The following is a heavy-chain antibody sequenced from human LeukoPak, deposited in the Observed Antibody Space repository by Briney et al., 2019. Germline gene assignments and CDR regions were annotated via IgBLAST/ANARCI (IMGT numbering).Heavy chain of an antibody. J-gene: IGHJ4*02. CDR1: GGSISSGSYY. D-gene: IGHD2-2*01. Sequence: PSETLSLTCTVSGGSISSGSYYWSWIRQPAGEGLEWVGRIYTSGITNYNPSLKSRVTISVDTSKNQFSLNLSSVTAADTAVYYCARVYCSSTSCAPNGYFDYWGQGTLVTVSS. CDR2: IYTSGIT. CDR3: ARVYCSSTSCAPNGYFDY. V-gene: IGHV4-61*02.